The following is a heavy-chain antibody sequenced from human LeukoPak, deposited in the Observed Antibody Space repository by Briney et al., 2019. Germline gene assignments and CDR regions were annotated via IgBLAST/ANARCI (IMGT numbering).Heavy chain of an antibody. V-gene: IGHV1-69*13. CDR1: VCTFINYA. D-gene: IGHD3-16*02. J-gene: IGHJ3*02. CDR3: ASGPSSPELRLGELSLSYDAVDI. Sequence: SVTVSFKSSVCTFINYAINWVRQAPGKGREWTDAIIPNIGTANYAQKFQGRVTITADESTSTDYMELSSLRSEDTAVYYCASGPSSPELRLGELSLSYDAVDIWGQGAMVTVSS. CDR2: IIPNIGTA.